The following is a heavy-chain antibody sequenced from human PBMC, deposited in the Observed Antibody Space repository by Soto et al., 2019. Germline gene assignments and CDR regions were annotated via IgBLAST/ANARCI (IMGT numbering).Heavy chain of an antibody. V-gene: IGHV4-31*03. CDR1: GYSITAGGYY. CDR2: FYSSGSI. J-gene: IGHJ5*02. D-gene: IGHD6-19*01. CDR3: ARMYSSGSGWFHP. Sequence: LSLTCFVSGYSITAGGYYWSWIRHHPGKGLEWIGSFYSSGSIIYKPSLRSRVSISGDTSSNQFSMSLTSVTAADTARYYCARMYSSGSGWFHPWGQGTMV.